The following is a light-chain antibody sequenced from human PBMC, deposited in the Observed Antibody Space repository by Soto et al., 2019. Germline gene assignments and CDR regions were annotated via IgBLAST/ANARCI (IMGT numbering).Light chain of an antibody. Sequence: QSALTQPASVSGSPGQSITISCTGASSDVGTYNLVSWYQHHPGKAPKLMIYEGTKRPSGVSNRFSGSTSGNTASLTISGLQAEDEADYSCCSYATSSAFYVFGTGTKVTVL. V-gene: IGLV2-23*01. CDR3: CSYATSSAFYV. J-gene: IGLJ1*01. CDR1: SSDVGTYNL. CDR2: EGT.